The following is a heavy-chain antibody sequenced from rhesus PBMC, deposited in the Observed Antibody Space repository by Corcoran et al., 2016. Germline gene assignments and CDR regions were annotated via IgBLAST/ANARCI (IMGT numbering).Heavy chain of an antibody. CDR1: GGSISSSY. J-gene: IGHJ4*01. CDR2: IYGSGSST. D-gene: IGHD5-24*01. Sequence: QLQLQESGPGLVKPSETLSVTCAVSGGSISSSYWSWIRQAPGQGLEWIGYIYGSGSSTNYNPSLKSRVTLSVDTSKNQLSLKLSSVTTADTAVYYCAREGRRYSNYFDYWGQGVLVTVSS. V-gene: IGHV4-169*02. CDR3: AREGRRYSNYFDY.